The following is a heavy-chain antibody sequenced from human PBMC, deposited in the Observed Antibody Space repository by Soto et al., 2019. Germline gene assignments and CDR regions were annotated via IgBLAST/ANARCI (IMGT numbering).Heavy chain of an antibody. J-gene: IGHJ4*02. V-gene: IGHV3-23*01. CDR2: ISGSGGST. CDR1: GFTFSSYA. D-gene: IGHD3-3*01. CDR3: AKTEWSGGAINFDY. Sequence: GGSQILSCTASGFTFSSYAMSWVRQAPGKGLEWVSAISGSGGSTYYADSVKGRFTISRDNSKNTLYLQMNSLRAEDTAVYYCAKTEWSGGAINFDYWGQGTLVTVSS.